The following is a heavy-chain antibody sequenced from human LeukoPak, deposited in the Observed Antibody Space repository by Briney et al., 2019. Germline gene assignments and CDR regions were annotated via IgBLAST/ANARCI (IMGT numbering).Heavy chain of an antibody. D-gene: IGHD6-19*01. CDR1: GGSFSSYY. CDR2: INHSGST. V-gene: IGHV4-34*01. Sequence: SETLSLTCAVSGGSFSSYYWSWIRQPPGKGLEWIGEINHSGSTNYNPSLTSRVTISVDTSKNQFSLKLSSVTAADTAVYYCARVAVAGTSDYWGQGTLVTVSS. J-gene: IGHJ4*02. CDR3: ARVAVAGTSDY.